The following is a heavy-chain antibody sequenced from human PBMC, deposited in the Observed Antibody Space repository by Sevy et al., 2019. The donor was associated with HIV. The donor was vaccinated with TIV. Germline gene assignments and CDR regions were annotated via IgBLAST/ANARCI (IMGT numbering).Heavy chain of an antibody. Sequence: LSLTCAASGFTFDDYAMHWVRQAPGKGLEWVSGISWNSGSIGYADSVKGRFTISRDNAKNSLYLQMNSLRAEDTALYYCAKYISEGGSYGHFDYWGQGTLVTVSS. CDR3: AKYISEGGSYGHFDY. CDR2: ISWNSGSI. CDR1: GFTFDDYA. D-gene: IGHD1-26*01. V-gene: IGHV3-9*01. J-gene: IGHJ4*02.